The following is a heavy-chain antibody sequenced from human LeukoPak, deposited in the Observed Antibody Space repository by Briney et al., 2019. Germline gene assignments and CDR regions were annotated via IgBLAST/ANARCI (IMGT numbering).Heavy chain of an antibody. Sequence: TGGSLRLSCAVSGFTFSSYWMHWVRHAPGKGLVWVSRINSDGSSTSYADSVKGRFTISRDNAKDTLYLQMNSLRVEDTAVYYCASHCSSTSCPDYWGQGTLVTVSS. CDR1: GFTFSSYW. J-gene: IGHJ4*02. D-gene: IGHD2-2*01. CDR2: INSDGSST. CDR3: ASHCSSTSCPDY. V-gene: IGHV3-74*01.